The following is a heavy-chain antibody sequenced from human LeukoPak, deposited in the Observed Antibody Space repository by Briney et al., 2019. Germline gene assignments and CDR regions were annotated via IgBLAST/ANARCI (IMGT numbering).Heavy chain of an antibody. V-gene: IGHV4-34*01. CDR1: GGSFRGYY. D-gene: IGHD2-2*02. CDR2: INHSGST. CDR3: ARKGGYCSSTSCYTFRNYFDY. J-gene: IGHJ4*02. Sequence: SETLSLTCAVYGGSFRGYYWSWIRQPPGKGLEWIGEINHSGSTNYNPSLKSRVTISVDTSKNQFSLKLSSVTAADTAVYYCARKGGYCSSTSCYTFRNYFDYWGQGTLVTVSS.